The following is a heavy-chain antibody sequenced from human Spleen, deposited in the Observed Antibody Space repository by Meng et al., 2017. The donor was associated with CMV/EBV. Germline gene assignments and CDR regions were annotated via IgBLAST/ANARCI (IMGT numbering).Heavy chain of an antibody. J-gene: IGHJ4*02. CDR3: ARGGYSGSYSPFDY. CDR2: IYHSGNT. D-gene: IGHD1-26*01. Sequence: SETLSLTCTVSGGSISGYYWGWIRQPPGKGLEWIGSIYHSGNTSYNPSLKSRVTISVDTSKNQFSLKLSSVTAADTALYYCARGGYSGSYSPFDYWGQGTLVTVSS. V-gene: IGHV4-38-2*02. CDR1: GGSISGYY.